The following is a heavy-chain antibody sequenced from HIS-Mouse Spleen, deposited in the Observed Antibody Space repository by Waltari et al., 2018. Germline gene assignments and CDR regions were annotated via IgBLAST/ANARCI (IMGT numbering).Heavy chain of an antibody. D-gene: IGHD6-19*01. J-gene: IGHJ5*02. CDR2: ISGSGGST. CDR3: AKDPRGAVAGTSWFDP. CDR1: GFTFSSYA. Sequence: EVQLLESGGGLVQPGGSLRLSCAASGFTFSSYAMSWVRQAPGKGLEWVSAISGSGGSTYYADSVKGRFTISRDNSKNTLYLQMNSLRAEDTAVYYCAKDPRGAVAGTSWFDPWGQGTLVTVSS. V-gene: IGHV3-23*01.